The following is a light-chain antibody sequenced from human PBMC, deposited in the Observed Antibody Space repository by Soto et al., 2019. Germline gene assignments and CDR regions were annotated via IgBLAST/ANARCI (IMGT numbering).Light chain of an antibody. V-gene: IGKV3-11*01. CDR1: QSVSSY. J-gene: IGKJ5*01. CDR3: QQRYSWPVT. Sequence: ELVLTQSPATLSLSPGERAPLSCRASQSVSSYLAWYQQKPGQAPRLLIYDASNRATGIPARFSGSGSGTDFTLTISSLEPEEFSVYYCQQRYSWPVTGGQGTRVEIK. CDR2: DAS.